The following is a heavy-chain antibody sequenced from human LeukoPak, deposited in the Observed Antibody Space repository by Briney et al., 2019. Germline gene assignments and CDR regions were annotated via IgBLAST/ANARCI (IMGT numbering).Heavy chain of an antibody. J-gene: IGHJ4*02. V-gene: IGHV3-23*01. Sequence: GGSLRLSCAASGFTLSTYAMSWVRQAPGKGLEWVSAISASGGTTFYADSVKGRFTISRDNSKNTLYLQINSLRVEDTAVYYCANSPISDYWGQGTLVTVSS. CDR3: ANSPISDY. CDR1: GFTLSTYA. CDR2: ISASGGTT.